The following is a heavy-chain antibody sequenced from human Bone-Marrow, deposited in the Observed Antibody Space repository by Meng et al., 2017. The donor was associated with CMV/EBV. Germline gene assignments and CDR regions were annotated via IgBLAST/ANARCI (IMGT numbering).Heavy chain of an antibody. CDR2: ISAYNGNT. Sequence: ASVKVSCKASAYTFTGYYMHWVRQAPGQGLEWMGWISAYNGNTKYAQKFQGRVTMTTDTSTSTAYMELKSLRSDDTAVYYCARGEVWDNNIWYYYWGQGTLVTVSS. J-gene: IGHJ4*02. CDR1: AYTFTGYY. V-gene: IGHV1-18*04. D-gene: IGHD6-13*01. CDR3: ARGEVWDNNIWYYY.